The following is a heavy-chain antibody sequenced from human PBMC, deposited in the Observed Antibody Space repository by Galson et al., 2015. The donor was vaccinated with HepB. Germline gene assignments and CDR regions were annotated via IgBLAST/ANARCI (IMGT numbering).Heavy chain of an antibody. CDR1: GFTFSSYS. D-gene: IGHD1-26*01. V-gene: IGHV3-48*04. Sequence: SLRLSCAASGFTFSSYSMNWVRQAPGKGLEWVSYISSSSTIYYADSVKGRFTISRDNAKNSLYLQMNSLRAEDTAVYYCARDRRWELRGFAFDIWGQGTMVTVSS. CDR2: ISSSSTI. CDR3: ARDRRWELRGFAFDI. J-gene: IGHJ3*02.